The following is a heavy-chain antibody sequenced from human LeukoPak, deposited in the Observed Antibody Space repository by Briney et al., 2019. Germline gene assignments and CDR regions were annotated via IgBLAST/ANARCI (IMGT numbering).Heavy chain of an antibody. CDR1: GFTFSSYE. CDR3: ARDRWWYDSSGYYGYDAFDI. D-gene: IGHD3-22*01. CDR2: ISSSGSTI. Sequence: GGSLRLSCAASGFTFSSYEMNWVRQAPGKGLEWVSYISSSGSTIYYADSVKGRFTISRDVAKNSLYLQMNSLRAEDTAVYYCARDRWWYDSSGYYGYDAFDIWGQGTMVTVSS. J-gene: IGHJ3*02. V-gene: IGHV3-48*03.